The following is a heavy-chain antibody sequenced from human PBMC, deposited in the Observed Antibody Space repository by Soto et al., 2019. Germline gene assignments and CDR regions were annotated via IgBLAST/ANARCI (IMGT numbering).Heavy chain of an antibody. D-gene: IGHD1-7*01. CDR1: GGSISSYY. CDR3: ARAVGGLTGTTFFDY. J-gene: IGHJ4*02. Sequence: PSETLSLTCTVAGGSISSYYWSWIRQPPGKGLGWIGYIYYSGSTNYNPSLKSRVTISVDTSKTQFSLKLSSVTAADTAVYYCARAVGGLTGTTFFDYWGQGTLVTVSS. V-gene: IGHV4-59*01. CDR2: IYYSGST.